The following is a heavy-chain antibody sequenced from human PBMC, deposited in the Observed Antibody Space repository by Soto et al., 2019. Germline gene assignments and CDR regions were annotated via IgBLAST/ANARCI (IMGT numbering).Heavy chain of an antibody. CDR1: GFTFSSYG. Sequence: QVQLVESGGGVVQPGRSLRLSCAASGFTFSSYGMHWVRQAPGKGLEWVAVIWYDGSNKYYADSVKGRFTISRDNSKNTLYLQMDSLRAEDTAVYYCARERRGLDYWGQGTLVTVSS. V-gene: IGHV3-33*01. J-gene: IGHJ4*02. CDR3: ARERRGLDY. CDR2: IWYDGSNK.